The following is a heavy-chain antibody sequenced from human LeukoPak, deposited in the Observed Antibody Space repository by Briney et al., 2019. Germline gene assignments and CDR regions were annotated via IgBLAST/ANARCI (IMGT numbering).Heavy chain of an antibody. CDR1: GYTFTSYG. J-gene: IGHJ3*02. V-gene: IGHV1-18*01. Sequence: APVKVSCKASGYTFTSYGISWVRQAPGQGLEWMGWISAYNGNTNYAQKLQGRVTMTTDTSTSTAYMELRSLRSDDTAVYYCARDSRDYGGNSGNAFDIWGQGTMVTVSS. D-gene: IGHD4-23*01. CDR3: ARDSRDYGGNSGNAFDI. CDR2: ISAYNGNT.